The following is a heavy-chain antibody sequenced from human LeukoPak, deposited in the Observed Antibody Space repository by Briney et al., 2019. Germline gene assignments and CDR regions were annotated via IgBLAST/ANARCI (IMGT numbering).Heavy chain of an antibody. V-gene: IGHV5-51*01. J-gene: IGHJ4*02. CDR3: ARQESEMTTPANRYFDL. CDR1: GYNFAHDW. Sequence: GESLKISCKGSGYNFAHDWIGWVRQMPGKGLEWMGIIFPDDSDTIYSPSFQGQVTISADKSIDTAYLQWSDLKASDSAMYYCARQESEMTTPANRYFDLWGQGTLITVSS. CDR2: IFPDDSDT. D-gene: IGHD2-15*01.